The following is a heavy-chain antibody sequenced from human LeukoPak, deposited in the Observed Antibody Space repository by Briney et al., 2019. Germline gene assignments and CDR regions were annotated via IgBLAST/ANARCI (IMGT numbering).Heavy chain of an antibody. CDR1: GGSISSYY. CDR3: ARHRDYYGSGSYYGGWFDP. D-gene: IGHD3-10*01. Sequence: ASETLSLTCTVSGGSISSYYWSWIRQPPGKGLEWIGYIYYSGSTNYNPSLKSRVTISVDTSKNQFSLKLSSVTAADTAVYYCARHRDYYGSGSYYGGWFDPWGQGTLVTVSS. CDR2: IYYSGST. V-gene: IGHV4-59*08. J-gene: IGHJ5*02.